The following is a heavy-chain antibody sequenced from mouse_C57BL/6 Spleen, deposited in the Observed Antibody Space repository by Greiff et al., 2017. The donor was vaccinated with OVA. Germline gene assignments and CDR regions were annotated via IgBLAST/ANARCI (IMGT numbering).Heavy chain of an antibody. CDR2: ISSGGSYT. CDR3: ARRGDGYDYAMDY. Sequence: EVQRVESGGDLVKPGGSLKLSCAASGFTFSSYGMSWVRQTPDKRLEWVATISSGGSYTSYPDSVKGRFTISRDNAKNTLYLQMSSLKSEDTAMYYCARRGDGYDYAMDYWGQGTSVTVSS. CDR1: GFTFSSYG. V-gene: IGHV5-6*01. D-gene: IGHD2-2*01. J-gene: IGHJ4*01.